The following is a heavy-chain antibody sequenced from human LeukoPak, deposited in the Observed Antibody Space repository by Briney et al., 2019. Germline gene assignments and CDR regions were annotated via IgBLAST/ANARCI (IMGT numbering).Heavy chain of an antibody. CDR3: ARRGLPSYYMDV. V-gene: IGHV3-48*03. J-gene: IGHJ6*03. Sequence: GGSLRLSCAASGFTFSSYEMNWLRQAPGKGLEWISYIGSSGSIIYYADSVKGRFTISRDNAKNSLYLQMNNLGAEDTAVYYCARRGLPSYYMDVWGKGTTVTVSS. CDR2: IGSSGSII. CDR1: GFTFSSYE.